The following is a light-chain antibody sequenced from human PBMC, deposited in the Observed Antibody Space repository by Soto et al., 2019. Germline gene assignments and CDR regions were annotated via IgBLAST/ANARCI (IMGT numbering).Light chain of an antibody. CDR1: QSVGSS. CDR2: DAS. V-gene: IGKV3-11*01. Sequence: IELGGCRDILSKSPGGRATLSCRASQSVGSSLAWYQQKPGQAPRLLIYDASNRPTGIPARFSGSGSGTDFTLTISSLEPEDFAVYFCQQRSRSLTFGGGTKVDIK. CDR3: QQRSRSLT. J-gene: IGKJ4*01.